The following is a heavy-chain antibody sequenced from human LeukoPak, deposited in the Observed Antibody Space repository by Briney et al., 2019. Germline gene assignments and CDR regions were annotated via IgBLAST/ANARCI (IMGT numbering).Heavy chain of an antibody. CDR1: GFTFSSYE. CDR2: ISSSGSTI. J-gene: IGHJ6*03. D-gene: IGHD2-2*01. V-gene: IGHV3-48*03. CDR3: ARDDIVVVPAAISGYYYYMDV. Sequence: PGGSLRLSCAASGFTFSSYEMNWVRQAPGKGLEWVSYISSSGSTIYYADSVKGRFTISRDNAKNSLYLQMNSLRAEDTAVYYCARDDIVVVPAAISGYYYYMDVWGKGTTVTISS.